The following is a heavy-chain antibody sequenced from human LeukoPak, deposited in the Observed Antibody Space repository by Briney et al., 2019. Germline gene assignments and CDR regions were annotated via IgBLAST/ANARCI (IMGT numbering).Heavy chain of an antibody. CDR1: GGSFSGYY. V-gene: IGHV4-34*01. J-gene: IGHJ3*02. D-gene: IGHD3-22*01. Sequence: PSETLSLTCAVYGGSFSGYYWSWIRQPPGKGLELIGEINHSGSTNYNPSLKSRVTISVDTSKTQFSLKLSSVTAADTAVYYCARGPSITMIVVVNGAFDIWGQGTMVTVSS. CDR3: ARGPSITMIVVVNGAFDI. CDR2: INHSGST.